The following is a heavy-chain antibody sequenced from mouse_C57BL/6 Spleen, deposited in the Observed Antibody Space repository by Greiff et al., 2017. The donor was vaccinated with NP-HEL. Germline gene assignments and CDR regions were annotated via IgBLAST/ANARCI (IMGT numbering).Heavy chain of an antibody. CDR3: ARHYSNFFDY. CDR1: GYTFTSYG. V-gene: IGHV1-81*01. CDR2: IYPRSGNT. Sequence: QVQLKESGAELARPGASVKLSCKASGYTFTSYGISWVKQRTGQGLEWIGEIYPRSGNTYYNEKFKGKATLTADKSSSTAYMELRSLTSEDSAVYFCARHYSNFFDYWGQGTTLTVSS. D-gene: IGHD2-5*01. J-gene: IGHJ2*01.